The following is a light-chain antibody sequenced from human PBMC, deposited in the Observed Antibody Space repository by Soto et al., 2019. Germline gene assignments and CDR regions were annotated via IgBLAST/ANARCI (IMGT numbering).Light chain of an antibody. J-gene: IGLJ1*01. Sequence: QPVLTQPRSVSGSPGQSVTISCTGTSSDVGGYNYVSWYQQHPGKAPKLMIYDVSKRPSGVPDRFSGSKSGNTASLTISGLQAEGEADYYCCSYAGSYTYVFGTGTKLTVL. CDR1: SSDVGGYNY. V-gene: IGLV2-11*01. CDR2: DVS. CDR3: CSYAGSYTYV.